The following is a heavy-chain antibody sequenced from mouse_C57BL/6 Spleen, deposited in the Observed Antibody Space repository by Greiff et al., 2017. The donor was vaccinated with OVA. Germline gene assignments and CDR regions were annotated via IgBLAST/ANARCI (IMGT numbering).Heavy chain of an antibody. CDR1: GFTFSDYY. Sequence: DVKLVESEGGLVQPGSSMKLSCTASGFTFSDYYMAWVRQVPEKGLEWVANINYDGSSTYYLDSLKSRFIISRDNAKNILYLQMSSLKSEDTATYYCARGLLLRTYYAMDYWGQGTSVTVSS. CDR3: ARGLLLRTYYAMDY. V-gene: IGHV5-16*01. D-gene: IGHD2-3*01. CDR2: INYDGSST. J-gene: IGHJ4*01.